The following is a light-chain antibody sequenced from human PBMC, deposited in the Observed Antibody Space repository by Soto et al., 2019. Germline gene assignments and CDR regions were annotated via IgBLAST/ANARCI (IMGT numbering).Light chain of an antibody. V-gene: IGLV2-14*01. J-gene: IGLJ1*01. Sequence: QSVLTHPASVSGCPGQSITISCTGTSSDVGGYNSVSWYQQHPGKAPKLVIYDVGNRPSGVSDRFSGSKSGNTASLTISGLQAEDEAEYYCSSYTSSSTYVFGAGTKVTVL. CDR2: DVG. CDR1: SSDVGGYNS. CDR3: SSYTSSSTYV.